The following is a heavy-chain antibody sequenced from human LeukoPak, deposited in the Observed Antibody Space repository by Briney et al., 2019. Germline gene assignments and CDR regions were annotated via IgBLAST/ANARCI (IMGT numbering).Heavy chain of an antibody. CDR3: ARDSRGYYYDHFDY. J-gene: IGHJ4*02. CDR2: INSIGGST. CDR1: GFTFTSYY. V-gene: IGHV1-46*01. Sequence: ASVKVSCKASGFTFTSYYMHWVRQAPGQGLEWMGIINSIGGSTSYAQKFQGRVTMTMDMSTSTVYMQLSSLRSEDTAVSYCARDSRGYYYDHFDYWGQGTLVTASS. D-gene: IGHD3-22*01.